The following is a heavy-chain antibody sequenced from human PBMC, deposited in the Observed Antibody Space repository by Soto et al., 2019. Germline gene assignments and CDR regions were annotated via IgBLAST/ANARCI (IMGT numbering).Heavy chain of an antibody. CDR2: IYCSGST. CDR3: ASLYYDILTGYRPKDFDY. CDR1: RGSISSGTNY. V-gene: IGHV4-39*01. J-gene: IGHJ4*02. Sequence: SETLSLTCTVSRGSISSGTNYWAWIRQPPGKGLEWIANIYCSGSTFYNPSLKSRVTISVDTSKNQFSLKLTSVTAADTAVYHCASLYYDILTGYRPKDFDYWGQGTLVTVSS. D-gene: IGHD3-9*01.